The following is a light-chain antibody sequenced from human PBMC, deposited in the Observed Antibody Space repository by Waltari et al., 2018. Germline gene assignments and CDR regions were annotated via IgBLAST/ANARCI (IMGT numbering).Light chain of an antibody. CDR3: AAWDDSLNGLV. V-gene: IGLV1-44*01. J-gene: IGLJ3*02. CDR1: SSNIGINT. CDR2: GIN. Sequence: QSVLTQPPSASGTHGQRITISCSGSSSNIGINTVNWYQRLPGTAPKLLIYGINHRPSGVPDRFSGSKSGTSASLAISGLQSEDEADYYCAAWDDSLNGLVFGGGTKLTVL.